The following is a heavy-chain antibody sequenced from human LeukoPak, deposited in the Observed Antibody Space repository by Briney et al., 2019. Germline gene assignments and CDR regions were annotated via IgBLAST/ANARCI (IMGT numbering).Heavy chain of an antibody. CDR1: GFTFSNFA. J-gene: IGHJ5*02. CDR2: ISDSGDAT. V-gene: IGHV3-23*01. Sequence: PGGSLRLSCATSGFTFSNFAMSWVRQAPGKGLEWVSGISDSGDATQYANSVKGRFTISRDSSKNTLFLQMNSLRVEDTAVYFCAKRSYCFGASCLFDPWGQGTLVTVSS. D-gene: IGHD2-15*01. CDR3: AKRSYCFGASCLFDP.